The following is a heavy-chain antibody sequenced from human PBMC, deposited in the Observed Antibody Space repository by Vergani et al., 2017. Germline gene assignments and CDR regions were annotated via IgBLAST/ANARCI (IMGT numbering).Heavy chain of an antibody. CDR3: ATKSCGTPGCQIGYFRE. Sequence: QVQLVESGGGLVKPGGSLRLSCAASGFTFSDYYMSWVRQAPGLGVEWISYISGSGSITHYADSVKGRFGISRDNAKNTLYLQMNSLRAEDTAVYYCATKSCGTPGCQIGYFREWGQGTLVTVSS. CDR1: GFTFSDYY. J-gene: IGHJ1*01. V-gene: IGHV3-11*04. CDR2: ISGSGSIT. D-gene: IGHD1-1*01.